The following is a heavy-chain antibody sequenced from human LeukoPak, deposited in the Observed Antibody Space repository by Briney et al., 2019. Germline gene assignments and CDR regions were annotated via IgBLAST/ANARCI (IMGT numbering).Heavy chain of an antibody. J-gene: IGHJ1*01. CDR3: ARGGYCSGGSCYGGFQH. D-gene: IGHD2-15*01. Sequence: GASVKVSCKASGYTFTGYYMHWMRQAPGQGLEWMGWINPNSGGTNYAQKFQGRVTMTRDTSISTAYMELSRLRSDDTAVYYCARGGYCSGGSCYGGFQHWGQGTLVTVSS. CDR1: GYTFTGYY. CDR2: INPNSGGT. V-gene: IGHV1-2*02.